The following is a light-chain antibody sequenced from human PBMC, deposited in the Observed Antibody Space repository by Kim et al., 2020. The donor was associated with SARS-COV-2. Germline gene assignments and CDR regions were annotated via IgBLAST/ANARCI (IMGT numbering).Light chain of an antibody. CDR2: AAS. V-gene: IGKV1-39*01. CDR1: RSIGNH. Sequence: DIQMTQSPSSLSASVGDRVTITCRASRSIGNHLNWYQQRPGKAPNLLIYAASNSQTGVSSRFSGSESGTDFTLSIRNLQPEDSATYYCQQSDITPYTFGQGTKLEIK. CDR3: QQSDITPYT. J-gene: IGKJ2*01.